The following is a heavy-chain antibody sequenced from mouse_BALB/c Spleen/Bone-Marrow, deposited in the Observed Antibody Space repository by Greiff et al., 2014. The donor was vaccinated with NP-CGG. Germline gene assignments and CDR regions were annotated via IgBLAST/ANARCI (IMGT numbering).Heavy chain of an antibody. CDR1: GFNIKDYY. V-gene: IGHV14-1*02. J-gene: IGHJ4*01. D-gene: IGHD1-2*01. CDR2: FDPENGNT. Sequence: VQLQQSGAELVRPGALVKLSCKASGFNIKDYYMHWVKQRPEQGLEWIGWFDPENGNTIYDPKFQGKASITADTSSNTAYLQLSSLTSEDTAVYYCARSTTATDYAMDYWGQGTSVTVSS. CDR3: ARSTTATDYAMDY.